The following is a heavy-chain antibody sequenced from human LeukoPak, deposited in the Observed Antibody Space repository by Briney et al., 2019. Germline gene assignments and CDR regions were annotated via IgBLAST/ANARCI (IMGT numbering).Heavy chain of an antibody. V-gene: IGHV3-30*02. CDR3: AKDGIMHSNGPPEFDP. J-gene: IGHJ5*02. CDR1: GLIFRSYG. D-gene: IGHD3-16*01. Sequence: PGGSLRLSCVASGLIFRSYGIHWVRQAPAKGLEWVTFIHFDGSNEYYADFVKGRFTISRDNSKNTLYLQMNSLRAEDTAVYYCAKDGIMHSNGPPEFDPWGQGTLVSVSS. CDR2: IHFDGSNE.